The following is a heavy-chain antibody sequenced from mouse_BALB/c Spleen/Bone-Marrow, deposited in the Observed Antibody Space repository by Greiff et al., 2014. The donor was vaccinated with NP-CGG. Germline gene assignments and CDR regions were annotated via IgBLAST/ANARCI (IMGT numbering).Heavy chain of an antibody. CDR2: IEPSDSYT. CDR1: GYTFTNYW. V-gene: IGHV1-69*02. Sequence: VKLMESGAEVVKPGASVKVSCKASGYTFTNYWMQWVKQRPGQGLEWIGEIEPSDSYTNYNQDFKGKATLTVDKSSSTAYMQPSSLTSEDSAVYYCAGGTTTVVSDYWGQGTSLTVSS. J-gene: IGHJ2*02. D-gene: IGHD1-1*01. CDR3: AGGTTTVVSDY.